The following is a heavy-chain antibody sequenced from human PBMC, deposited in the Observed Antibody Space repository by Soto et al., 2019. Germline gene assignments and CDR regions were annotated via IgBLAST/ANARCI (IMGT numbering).Heavy chain of an antibody. Sequence: GGSLRLSCAASGFTFDDYAMHWVRQAPGKGLEWVSGISWNSGSIGYADSVKGRFTISRDNAKNSLYLQMNRLRAEDTALYYCAKGRGQYYYYIDVWGKGTTVTVSS. J-gene: IGHJ6*03. CDR3: AKGRGQYYYYIDV. D-gene: IGHD3-10*01. CDR1: GFTFDDYA. CDR2: ISWNSGSI. V-gene: IGHV3-9*01.